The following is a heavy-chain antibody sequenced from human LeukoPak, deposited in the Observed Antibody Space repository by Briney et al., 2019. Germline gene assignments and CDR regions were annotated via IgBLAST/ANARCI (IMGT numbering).Heavy chain of an antibody. D-gene: IGHD4-23*01. CDR1: GGSISSSNW. CDR2: IYHSGST. J-gene: IGHJ4*02. CDR3: ARDLLNEGNHLDY. Sequence: PSETLSLTCAVSGGSISSSNWWSWVRQPPGKGLEWIGEIYHSGSTNYNPSLKSRVTISVDKSKNQFSLKLGSVTAADTAVYYCARDLLNEGNHLDYWGQGTLVTVSS. V-gene: IGHV4-4*02.